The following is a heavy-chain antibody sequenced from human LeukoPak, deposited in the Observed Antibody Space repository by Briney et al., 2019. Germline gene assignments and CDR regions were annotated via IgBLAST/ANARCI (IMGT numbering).Heavy chain of an antibody. CDR1: GFTFSSYS. Sequence: GGSLRLSCAASGFTFSSYSMNWVRQAPGKGLEWVSSISSSSSYIYYADSVKGRFTISRDNAKNSLYLQMNSLRAEDTAVYYCARESRPNSYYCDSSEENWFDPWGQGTLVTVSS. CDR3: ARESRPNSYYCDSSEENWFDP. D-gene: IGHD3-22*01. V-gene: IGHV3-21*01. J-gene: IGHJ5*02. CDR2: ISSSSSYI.